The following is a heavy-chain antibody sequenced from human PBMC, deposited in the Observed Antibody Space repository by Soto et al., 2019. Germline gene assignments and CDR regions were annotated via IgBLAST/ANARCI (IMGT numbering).Heavy chain of an antibody. V-gene: IGHV4-4*02. CDR1: GGSISSSNW. CDR2: IYHSGST. J-gene: IGHJ6*02. Sequence: SETLSLTCAVSGGSISSSNWWSWVRPPPGKGLEWIGEIYHSGSTNYNPSLKSRVTISVDKSKNQFSLKLSSVTAADTAVYYCARYQRVLGATGYYYYGMDVWGQGTTVTVSS. CDR3: ARYQRVLGATGYYYYGMDV. D-gene: IGHD1-26*01.